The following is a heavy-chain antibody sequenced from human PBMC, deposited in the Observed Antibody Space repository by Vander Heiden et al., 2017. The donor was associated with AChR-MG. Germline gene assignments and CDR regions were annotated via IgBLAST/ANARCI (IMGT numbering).Heavy chain of an antibody. Sequence: QLQLQESGPGLVKPSETLSLTCTVSGSSISSSSYYWGWIRQPPGKGLEWIGSIYYSGSTYYNPSLKSRVTISVDTSKNQFSLKLSSVTAADTAVYYCARRGYGGKGFDYWGQGTLVTVSS. CDR3: ARRGYGGKGFDY. D-gene: IGHD4-17*01. J-gene: IGHJ4*02. V-gene: IGHV4-39*01. CDR2: IYYSGST. CDR1: GSSISSSSYY.